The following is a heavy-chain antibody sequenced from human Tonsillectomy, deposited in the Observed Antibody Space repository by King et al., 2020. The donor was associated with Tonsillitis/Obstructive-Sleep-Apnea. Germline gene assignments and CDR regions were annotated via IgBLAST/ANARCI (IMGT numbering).Heavy chain of an antibody. CDR1: GGSISSGGYF. V-gene: IGHV4-31*03. CDR2: SYYSGST. Sequence: VQLQESGPGLVKPSQTLSLTCTVSGGSISSGGYFWSWIRQHPGKGLEWFGYSYYSGSTYYNPALESRLTISIDTSKNHFSLKLSSVTAADTAVYYCAIGVDYYYYMDVWGKGTTVTVSS. CDR3: AIGVDYYYYMDV. D-gene: IGHD3-3*01. J-gene: IGHJ6*03.